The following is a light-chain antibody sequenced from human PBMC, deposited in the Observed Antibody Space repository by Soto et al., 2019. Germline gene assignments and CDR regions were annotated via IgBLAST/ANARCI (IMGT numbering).Light chain of an antibody. CDR1: QSVSSN. V-gene: IGKV3-11*01. CDR2: DAS. J-gene: IGKJ4*01. CDR3: QQRSNWIT. Sequence: ETVMTQSPATLSVSPGERATLSCRASQSVSSNLAWYLQKPGQSPRLLIYDASIRATGIPARFSGSGSGTDFTLTISSLEPEDFAVYYCQQRSNWITFGGGTKVDI.